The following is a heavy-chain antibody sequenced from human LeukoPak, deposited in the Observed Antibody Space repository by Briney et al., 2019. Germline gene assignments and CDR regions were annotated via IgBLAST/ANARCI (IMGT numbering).Heavy chain of an antibody. D-gene: IGHD4-17*01. V-gene: IGHV4-38-2*02. CDR2: IYHSGST. CDR3: AREDYGDYEMGL. CDR1: GYSISSGYY. J-gene: IGHJ4*02. Sequence: SETLSLTCAVSGYSISSGYYWGWIRQPPGKGLEWIGSIYHSGSTYYNPSLKSRVTISVDTTKNQFSLKLTSVTAADTAVYYCAREDYGDYEMGLWGQGTLVTVSS.